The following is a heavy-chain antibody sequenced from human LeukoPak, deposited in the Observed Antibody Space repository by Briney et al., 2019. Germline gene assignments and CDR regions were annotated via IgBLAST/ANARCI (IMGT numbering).Heavy chain of an antibody. J-gene: IGHJ4*02. D-gene: IGHD3-22*01. Sequence: PSETLALTCTVSGGSISSNNYYWGWMRQPPGKGLVWIGSISYSGSTYYNPSLKSRVTISVDTSKNQFSLKLTSVTAADTAVYYCARPGYYYDSSGYHYRDYWGQGTLVTVSS. V-gene: IGHV4-39*01. CDR2: ISYSGST. CDR1: GGSISSNNYY. CDR3: ARPGYYYDSSGYHYRDY.